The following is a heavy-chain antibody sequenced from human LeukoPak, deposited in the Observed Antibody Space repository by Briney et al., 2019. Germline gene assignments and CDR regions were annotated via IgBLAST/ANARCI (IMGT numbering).Heavy chain of an antibody. J-gene: IGHJ4*02. CDR1: GGSFSGYY. CDR3: ARTGYSSGWYLVY. V-gene: IGHV3-11*01. D-gene: IGHD6-19*01. CDR2: ISSSGSTI. Sequence: LSLTCAVYGGSFSGYYWSWIRQAPGKGLEWVSYISSSGSTIYYADSVKGRFTISRDNAKNSLYLQMNSLRAEDTAVYYCARTGYSSGWYLVYWGQGTLVTVSS.